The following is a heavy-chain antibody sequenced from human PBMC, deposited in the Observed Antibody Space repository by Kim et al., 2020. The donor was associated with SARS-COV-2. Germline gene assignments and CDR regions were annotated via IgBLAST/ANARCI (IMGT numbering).Heavy chain of an antibody. CDR2: IYYSGST. V-gene: IGHV4-39*07. Sequence: SETLSLTCTVSGGSISSSSYYWGWIRQPPGKGLEWIGSIYYSGSTYYNPSLKSRVTISVDTSKNQFSLKLSSVTAADTAVYYCAREGEQWLQHYYYYYGMDVWGQGTTVTVSS. CDR1: GGSISSSSYY. D-gene: IGHD6-19*01. CDR3: AREGEQWLQHYYYYYGMDV. J-gene: IGHJ6*02.